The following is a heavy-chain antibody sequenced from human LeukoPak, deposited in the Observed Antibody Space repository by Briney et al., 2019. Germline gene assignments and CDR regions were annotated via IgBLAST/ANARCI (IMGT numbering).Heavy chain of an antibody. CDR1: GFTFSSYG. J-gene: IGHJ4*02. CDR3: AKDHQPSSSLDCYFDY. CDR2: IWYDGSNK. Sequence: PGGSLRLSCAASGFTFSSYGMHWVGQAPGKGLEWVAVIWYDGSNKYYADSVKGRFTISRDNSKNTLYLQMNSLRAEDTAVYYCAKDHQPSSSLDCYFDYWGQGTLVTVSS. D-gene: IGHD6-6*01. V-gene: IGHV3-33*06.